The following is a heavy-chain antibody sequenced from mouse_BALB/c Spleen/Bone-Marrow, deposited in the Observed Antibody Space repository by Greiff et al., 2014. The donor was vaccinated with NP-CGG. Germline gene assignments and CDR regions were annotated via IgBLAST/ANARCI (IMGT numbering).Heavy chain of an antibody. J-gene: IGHJ4*01. CDR2: IWSDGNT. V-gene: IGHV2-6*02. D-gene: IGHD2-10*02. CDR1: GFSLTSYG. Sequence: VHLVESGPGLVAPSQSLSITCTVSGFSLTSYGVHWVRQPPGKGLEWLVVIWSDGNTTYNSALKSRLGISKDNSKSQVFLKMNSLQTDDTAMYYCARNPYGNYAMDYWGQGTSVTVSS. CDR3: ARNPYGNYAMDY.